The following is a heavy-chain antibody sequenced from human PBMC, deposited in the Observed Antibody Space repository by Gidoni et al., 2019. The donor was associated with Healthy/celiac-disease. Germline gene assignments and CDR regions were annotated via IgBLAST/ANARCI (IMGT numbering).Heavy chain of an antibody. CDR3: TRAPRYCSGGSCPARFDY. CDR2: IRSKAYGGTT. V-gene: IGHV3-49*03. CDR1: GFTFGDYA. J-gene: IGHJ4*02. D-gene: IGHD2-15*01. Sequence: EVQLVESGGGLVQPGRSLRLSCTASGFTFGDYAMRWFRQAPGKGLEWVGFIRSKAYGGTTEYAASVKGRFTISRDDSKSIAYLQMNSLKTEDTAVYYCTRAPRYCSGGSCPARFDYWGQGTLVTVSS.